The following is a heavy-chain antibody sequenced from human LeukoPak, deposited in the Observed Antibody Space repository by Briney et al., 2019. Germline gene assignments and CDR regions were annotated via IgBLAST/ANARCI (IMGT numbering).Heavy chain of an antibody. CDR3: ARDRLLWFV. D-gene: IGHD3-10*01. V-gene: IGHV3-7*01. J-gene: IGHJ4*02. CDR1: GFTFTNYW. Sequence: PGGSLRLSCAASGFTFTNYWMTWVRQAPGKGLEWVANIKQDGSEKYYVDSVKGRFTISRDNAKNSLYLRMNSLRAEDTAIYYCARDRLLWFVWGQGTLVTVSS. CDR2: IKQDGSEK.